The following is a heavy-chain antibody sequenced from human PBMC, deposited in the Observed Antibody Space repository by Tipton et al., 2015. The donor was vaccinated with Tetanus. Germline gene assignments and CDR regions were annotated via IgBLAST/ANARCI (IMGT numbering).Heavy chain of an antibody. Sequence: TLSLTCTVSGASISDKKYYWSWIRQSPGKGLEWIGEINHSGSTTYSPSFKSRVTISVDTPKNQFSLKLTSLTVADTAVYYCARGGSYSYGPRGFDLWGRGTLVTVSS. CDR3: ARGGSYSYGPRGFDL. D-gene: IGHD5-18*01. CDR1: GASISDKKYY. CDR2: INHSGST. V-gene: IGHV4-34*01. J-gene: IGHJ2*01.